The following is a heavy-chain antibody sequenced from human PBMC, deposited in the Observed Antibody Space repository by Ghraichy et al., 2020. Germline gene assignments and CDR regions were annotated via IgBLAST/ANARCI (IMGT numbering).Heavy chain of an antibody. V-gene: IGHV4-34*01. CDR3: ARGGGQWLGTRWFDP. CDR2: INHSGST. J-gene: IGHJ5*02. D-gene: IGHD6-19*01. CDR1: GGSFSGYY. Sequence: SETLSLTCAVYGGSFSGYYWSWIRQPPGKGLEWIGEINHSGSTNYNPSLKSRVTISVDTSKNQFSLKLSSVTAADTAVYYCARGGGQWLGTRWFDPWGQGTLVTVSS.